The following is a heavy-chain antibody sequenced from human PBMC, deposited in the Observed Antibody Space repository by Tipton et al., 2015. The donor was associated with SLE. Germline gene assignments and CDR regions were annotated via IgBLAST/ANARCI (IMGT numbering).Heavy chain of an antibody. J-gene: IGHJ4*02. CDR2: ISSSGSTI. D-gene: IGHD3-22*01. CDR1: GFTFSSYW. CDR3: AREYNYYDSSGDFDY. V-gene: IGHV3-48*03. Sequence: SLRLSCAASGFTFSSYWMNWVRQAPGKGLEWVSYISSSGSTIYYADSVKGRFTISRDNAKNSLYLQMNSLRAEDTAVYYCAREYNYYDSSGDFDYWGQGTLVTVSS.